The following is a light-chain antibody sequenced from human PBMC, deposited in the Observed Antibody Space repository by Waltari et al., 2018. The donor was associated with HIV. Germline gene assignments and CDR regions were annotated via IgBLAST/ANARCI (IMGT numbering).Light chain of an antibody. CDR3: QSFETGTWV. CDR1: GGSIASNF. J-gene: IGLJ3*02. V-gene: IGLV6-57*04. Sequence: NFMLTQPHSVSESPGKTVTISCTRSGGSIASNFVQWYQPRPGSAPTTVIYENNERPSGVPDRFSGSIDSSSNSASLTISGLKTEDEADYYCQSFETGTWVFGGGTKLTVL. CDR2: ENN.